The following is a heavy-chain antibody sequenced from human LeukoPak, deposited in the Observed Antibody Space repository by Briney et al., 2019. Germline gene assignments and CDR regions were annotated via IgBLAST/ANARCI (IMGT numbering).Heavy chain of an antibody. CDR2: ISTYTGDT. D-gene: IGHD2-15*01. CDR3: ARESGGNTMAGDY. J-gene: IGHJ4*02. V-gene: IGHV1-18*04. CDR1: GYTFTSRG. Sequence: ATVKVSCKASGYTFTSRGISWVRQAPGQGLEWLGWISTYTGDTNYAQTVQGRVTITTDTPTATAYMELRSLTSDDTAVYYCARESGGNTMAGDYWGQGTLVTVSS.